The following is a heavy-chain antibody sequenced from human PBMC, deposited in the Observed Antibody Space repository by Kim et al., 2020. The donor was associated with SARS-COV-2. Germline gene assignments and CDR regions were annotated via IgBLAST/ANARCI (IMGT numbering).Heavy chain of an antibody. D-gene: IGHD3-10*01. V-gene: IGHV3-30*18. CDR3: AKDQFWVRGVMALYYYYGMDV. Sequence: GGSLRLSCAASGFTFSSYGMHWVRQAPGKGLEWVAVISYDGSNKYYADSVKGRFTISRDNSKNTLYLQMNSLRAEDTAVYYCAKDQFWVRGVMALYYYYGMDVWGQGTTVTVSS. CDR1: GFTFSSYG. CDR2: ISYDGSNK. J-gene: IGHJ6*02.